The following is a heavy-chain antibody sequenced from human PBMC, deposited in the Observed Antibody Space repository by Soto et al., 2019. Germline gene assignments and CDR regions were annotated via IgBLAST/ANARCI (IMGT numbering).Heavy chain of an antibody. J-gene: IGHJ3*02. CDR3: SRERDRVADI. CDR2: IKAYNGNR. CDR1: GYTFNTYG. V-gene: IGHV1-18*01. D-gene: IGHD2-15*01. Sequence: QVHLVQSGPEAKKPGASVKVSCKASGYTFNTYGITWVRQAPGQGLEWMAWIKAYNGNRIYAQNYQGRANVNTDTSASAAYIELMNLTSDDTAMYFGSRERDRVADIWGLWTMVTVSS.